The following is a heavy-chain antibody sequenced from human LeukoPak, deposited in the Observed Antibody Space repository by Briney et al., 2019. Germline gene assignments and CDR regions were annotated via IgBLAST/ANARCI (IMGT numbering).Heavy chain of an antibody. CDR2: VSGSGDGT. V-gene: IGHV3-23*01. CDR1: GFTFTSYA. Sequence: GGSLRLSCAASGFTFTSYAMSWVRQVPGKGLEWVSSVSGSGDGTYYAHSVKGRFTISRDNSKKTLDLHMDSLRAEDTAVYYCAKERLGGNYGDYAVDYWGQGTMVTVSS. D-gene: IGHD4-17*01. CDR3: AKERLGGNYGDYAVDY. J-gene: IGHJ4*02.